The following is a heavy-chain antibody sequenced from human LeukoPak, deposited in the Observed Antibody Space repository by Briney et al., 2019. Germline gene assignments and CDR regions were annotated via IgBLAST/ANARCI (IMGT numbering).Heavy chain of an antibody. Sequence: SVKVSCKASGGTFSSYAISWVRQAPGQGLERMGRIIPIFGIANYAQKFQGRVTITADKSTSTAYMELSSLRSEDTAVYYCAREGGVTMVRGVIHRNWFDPWGQGTLVTVSS. D-gene: IGHD3-10*01. CDR1: GGTFSSYA. J-gene: IGHJ5*02. CDR2: IIPIFGIA. CDR3: AREGGVTMVRGVIHRNWFDP. V-gene: IGHV1-69*04.